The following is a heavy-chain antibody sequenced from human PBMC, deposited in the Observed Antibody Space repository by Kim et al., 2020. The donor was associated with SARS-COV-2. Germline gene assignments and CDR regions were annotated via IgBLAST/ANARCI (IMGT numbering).Heavy chain of an antibody. CDR3: AREGVTPYYLEY. J-gene: IGHJ4*02. CDR1: GFTFDNFG. D-gene: IGHD2-21*02. V-gene: IGHV3-20*01. Sequence: GGSLRLSCAASGFTFDNFGMSWVRQAPGKGLEWVSTINWNGGRIGYADSVKGRFTISRDNTKNSLYLQMNSLRAEDTAFYRCAREGVTPYYLEYWRQGTLVTVSS. CDR2: INWNGGRI.